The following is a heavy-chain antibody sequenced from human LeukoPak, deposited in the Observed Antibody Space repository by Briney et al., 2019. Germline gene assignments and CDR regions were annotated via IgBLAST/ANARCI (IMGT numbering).Heavy chain of an antibody. CDR2: ISYDGSNK. V-gene: IGHV3-30*04. Sequence: GGSLRLSCAASGFTFSSYAMHWVRQAPGKGLEWVAVISYDGSNKNYADSVKGRFTISRDNSKNTLYLQMNSLRAEDTAVYYCAKAGSGWYEGKFDYWGQGTLVTVSS. CDR1: GFTFSSYA. D-gene: IGHD6-19*01. J-gene: IGHJ4*02. CDR3: AKAGSGWYEGKFDY.